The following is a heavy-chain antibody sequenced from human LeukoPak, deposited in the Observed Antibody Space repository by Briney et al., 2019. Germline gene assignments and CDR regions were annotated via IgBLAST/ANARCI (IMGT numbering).Heavy chain of an antibody. CDR3: ASPKGNSGYDAALDY. D-gene: IGHD5-12*01. CDR2: ISSSSSYI. V-gene: IGHV3-21*01. Sequence: GGSLRLSCGASGFTFSSYSMNWVRQAPGKGLEWVSSISSSSSYIYYADSVKGRFTISRDNAKNSLYLQMNSLRAEDTAVYYCASPKGNSGYDAALDYWGQGTLVTVSS. CDR1: GFTFSSYS. J-gene: IGHJ4*02.